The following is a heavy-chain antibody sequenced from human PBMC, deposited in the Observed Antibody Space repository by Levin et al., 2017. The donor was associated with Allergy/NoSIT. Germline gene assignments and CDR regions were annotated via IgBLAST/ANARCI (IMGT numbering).Heavy chain of an antibody. J-gene: IGHJ3*01. CDR2: ISWNSGSI. V-gene: IGHV3-9*01. Sequence: LSGGSLRLSCAASGFTFEDHAMYWVRQAPGKGLEWVSGISWNSGSIDYADSVKARFTISRDNAKNSLYLQMNSLRPEDAALYHCARGRTPFLESDAFDFWGQGTKVTVSS. D-gene: IGHD3-3*02. CDR3: ARGRTPFLESDAFDF. CDR1: GFTFEDHA.